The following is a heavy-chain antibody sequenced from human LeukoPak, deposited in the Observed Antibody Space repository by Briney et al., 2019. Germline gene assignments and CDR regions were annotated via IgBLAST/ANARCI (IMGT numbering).Heavy chain of an antibody. CDR3: ARSVTGAARLGFDY. J-gene: IGHJ4*02. Sequence: SETLSLTCTVSGGSISSYYWSWIRQPPGQGLEWIGYIYTSRSTNYNPSLKSRVTISVDTSKNQFSLKLSSVTAADTAVYYCARSVTGAARLGFDYWGQGTLVTVSS. CDR1: GGSISSYY. V-gene: IGHV4-4*09. CDR2: IYTSRST. D-gene: IGHD6-6*01.